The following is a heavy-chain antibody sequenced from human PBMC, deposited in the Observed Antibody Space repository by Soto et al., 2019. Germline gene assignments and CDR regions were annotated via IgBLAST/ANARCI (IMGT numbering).Heavy chain of an antibody. J-gene: IGHJ6*02. CDR1: GFNFRDYG. CDR2: IWYDGSNK. Sequence: GGSLRLSCVTTGFNFRDYGIHWVRQAPGKGLEWVAAIWYDGSNKFYVDSVKGRFTISRDNSKNTLYLQMNSLRAEDTAMYFCARAHSRYSSSPADGMDVWGQGTTVTVSS. D-gene: IGHD6-19*01. CDR3: ARAHSRYSSSPADGMDV. V-gene: IGHV3-33*01.